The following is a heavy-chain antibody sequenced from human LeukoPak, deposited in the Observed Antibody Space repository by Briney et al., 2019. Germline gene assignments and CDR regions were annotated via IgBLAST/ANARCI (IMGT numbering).Heavy chain of an antibody. V-gene: IGHV4-59*01. J-gene: IGHJ6*03. D-gene: IGHD3-10*01. Sequence: PSETLSLTCAVYGGSFSGYYWSWIRQPPGKGLEWIGYIYYSGSTNYNPSLKSRVTISVDTSKNQFSLKLSSVTAADTAVYYCARDQITMVRGDTKTGRGPDYYYYYYMDVWGKGTTVTVSS. CDR3: ARDQITMVRGDTKTGRGPDYYYYYYMDV. CDR2: IYYSGST. CDR1: GGSFSGYY.